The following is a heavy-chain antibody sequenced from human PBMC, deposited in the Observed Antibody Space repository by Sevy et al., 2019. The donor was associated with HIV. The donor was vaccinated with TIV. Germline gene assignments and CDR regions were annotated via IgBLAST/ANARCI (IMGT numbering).Heavy chain of an antibody. Sequence: QSQTLSLTCAISGDSVSTYSAAWNWIRQSPSRGLEWLGRTYYKSKWYNDYALSVKSRISFNPDTPKNQISLQLNSVTPEDTAVYYCARESRWFFFHFDYWGQGTLVTVSS. V-gene: IGHV6-1*01. CDR2: TYYKSKWYN. D-gene: IGHD3-10*01. CDR1: GDSVSTYSAA. CDR3: ARESRWFFFHFDY. J-gene: IGHJ4*02.